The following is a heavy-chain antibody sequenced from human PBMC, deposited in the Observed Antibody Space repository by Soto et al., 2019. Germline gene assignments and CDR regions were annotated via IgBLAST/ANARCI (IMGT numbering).Heavy chain of an antibody. CDR2: IYYSGST. D-gene: IGHD6-13*01. CDR1: GGTISSGGYY. J-gene: IGHJ4*02. V-gene: IGHV4-31*03. CDR3: ARDRGAAAGYFDY. Sequence: PSETLSLTSTVSGGTISSGGYYWSWIRQHPGKGLEWIGYIYYSGSTYYNPSLKSRVTISVDTSKNQFSLKLSSVTAADTAVYYCARDRGAAAGYFDYWGQGTLVTVSS.